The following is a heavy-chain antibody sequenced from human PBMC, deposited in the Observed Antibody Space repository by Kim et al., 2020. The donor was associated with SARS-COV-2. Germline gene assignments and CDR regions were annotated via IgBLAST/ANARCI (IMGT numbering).Heavy chain of an antibody. D-gene: IGHD2-15*01. CDR3: AKGVARGYYFDY. Sequence: YDADSVKGRFTISRDNSKNSLYLQMNSLRTEDTALYYCAKGVARGYYFDYWGQGTLVTVSS. V-gene: IGHV3-43*01. J-gene: IGHJ4*02.